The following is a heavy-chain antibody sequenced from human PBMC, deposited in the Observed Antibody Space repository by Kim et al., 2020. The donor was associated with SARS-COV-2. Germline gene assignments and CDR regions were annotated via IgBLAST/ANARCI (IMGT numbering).Heavy chain of an antibody. Sequence: AQKFQGGVTITADKATSTAYMELSSLRSEDTAVYYCARGGGYSYGYYFDYWGQGTLVTVSS. V-gene: IGHV1-69*04. CDR3: ARGGGYSYGYYFDY. J-gene: IGHJ4*02. D-gene: IGHD5-18*01.